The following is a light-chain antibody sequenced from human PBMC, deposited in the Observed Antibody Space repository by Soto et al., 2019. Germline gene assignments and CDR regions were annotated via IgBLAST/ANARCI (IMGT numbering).Light chain of an antibody. V-gene: IGLV2-23*01. CDR2: EDS. CDR3: CSYAGTSSYV. Sequence: QSALTQPASVSGSRGQSITISCTGTSSDVGSYNLVSWYQQHPGTAPKLMIYEDSKRPSGVSNRFAGSKSGNTASLTISGLQAEDEADYYCCSYAGTSSYVFGTGTKLTVL. CDR1: SSDVGSYNL. J-gene: IGLJ1*01.